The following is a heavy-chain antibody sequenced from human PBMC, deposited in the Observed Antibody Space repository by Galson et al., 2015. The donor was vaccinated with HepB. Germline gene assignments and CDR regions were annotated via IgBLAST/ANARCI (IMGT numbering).Heavy chain of an antibody. J-gene: IGHJ4*02. D-gene: IGHD3-22*01. CDR2: IKDKGDGGTT. CDR3: TTVRCDRSGNPDY. Sequence: SLRLSCAVSGITFRNAWMTWVRQAPGKGLEWVGRIKDKGDGGTTDYAAPVEGRFIISRDDLKNTVYLQMNSLKTEDTAVYYCTTVRCDRSGNPDYWGRGTLVTVSS. V-gene: IGHV3-15*01. CDR1: GITFRNAW.